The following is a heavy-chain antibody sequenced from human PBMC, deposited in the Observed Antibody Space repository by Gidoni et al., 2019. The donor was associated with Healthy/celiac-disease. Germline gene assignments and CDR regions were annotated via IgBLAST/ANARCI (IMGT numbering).Heavy chain of an antibody. Sequence: QVQLLQSAAELNKPGASFNVSFNASAYTFPSYDINWVRQATGQGLEWMGWMYPNSGNKGYAQKCQGRVTMTRNNSIRTAYMELSRRRCEDTDVYYCERVGVGGYYFFVSDIWGQGTMVTVSS. CDR1: AYTFPSYD. J-gene: IGHJ3*02. CDR2: MYPNSGNK. D-gene: IGHD3-22*01. CDR3: ERVGVGGYYFFVSDI. V-gene: IGHV1-8*01.